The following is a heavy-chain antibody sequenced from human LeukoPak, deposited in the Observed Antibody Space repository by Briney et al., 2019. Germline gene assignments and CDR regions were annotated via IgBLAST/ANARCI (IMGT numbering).Heavy chain of an antibody. Sequence: GRSLRLSCAASGFTFSSYGMHWVRQAPGKGLEWVAVISYDGSNKYYADSVKGRFTISRDNSKNTLYLQMNSLRAEDTAVYYCAKDQPDYGEYYYYGMDVWGQGTTVTVSS. CDR1: GFTFSSYG. CDR2: ISYDGSNK. V-gene: IGHV3-30*18. D-gene: IGHD4-17*01. CDR3: AKDQPDYGEYYYYGMDV. J-gene: IGHJ6*02.